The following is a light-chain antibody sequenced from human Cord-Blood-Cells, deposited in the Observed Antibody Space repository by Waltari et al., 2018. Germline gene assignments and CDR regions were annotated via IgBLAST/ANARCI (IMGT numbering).Light chain of an antibody. CDR2: DVS. CDR3: CSYAGSYTLV. V-gene: IGLV2-11*01. J-gene: IGLJ2*01. Sequence: QSALTQPRSVSGSPGQSVTISCTGTSSDVGGYNYVSWYQQHPGKAPKLMIYDVSNWPSGVPDRFSGSKSGNTASLTISGLQAEDEADYYCCSYAGSYTLVFGGGTKLTVL. CDR1: SSDVGGYNY.